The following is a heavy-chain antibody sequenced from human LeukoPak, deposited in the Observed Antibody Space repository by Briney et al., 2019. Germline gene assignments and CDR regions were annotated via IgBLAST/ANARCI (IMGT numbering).Heavy chain of an antibody. Sequence: SETLSLTCAVYGGSFSGYYWSWIRQPPGKGLEWIGEINHSGSTNYNPSLKSRVTISVDTSKNQFSLKLSSVTAADTAVYYCARGLEFDYWGQGTLVTVSS. CDR2: INHSGST. D-gene: IGHD1-1*01. CDR3: ARGLEFDY. V-gene: IGHV4-34*01. J-gene: IGHJ4*02. CDR1: GGSFSGYY.